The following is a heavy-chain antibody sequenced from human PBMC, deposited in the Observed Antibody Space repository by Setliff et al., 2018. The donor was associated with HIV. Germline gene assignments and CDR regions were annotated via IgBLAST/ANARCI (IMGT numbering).Heavy chain of an antibody. CDR3: ARDRGEVAMVRGAHDAFDI. Sequence: SVKVSCKASGGTFSSYAISWVRQAPGQGLEWMGGIIPIFGTANYAQKFQGRVTITTDESTSTAYMELSSLRSEDTAVYYCARDRGEVAMVRGAHDAFDIWGQGTMVTVSS. CDR2: IIPIFGTA. D-gene: IGHD3-10*01. V-gene: IGHV1-69*05. CDR1: GGTFSSYA. J-gene: IGHJ3*02.